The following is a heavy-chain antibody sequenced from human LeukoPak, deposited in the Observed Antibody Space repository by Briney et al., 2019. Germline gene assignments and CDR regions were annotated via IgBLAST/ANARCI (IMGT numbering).Heavy chain of an antibody. D-gene: IGHD2-2*02. V-gene: IGHV1-46*01. J-gene: IGHJ4*02. CDR2: ISPSGGTT. CDR1: GYTFTSYY. Sequence: ASVKVSCKASGYTFTSYYMHWVRQAPGQGLEWMGIISPSGGTTNYAQKFQGRVTMTRDTSTSTVYMELSSLRSEDTAVYYCARGGVPAAIRGAQYYFDYWGQGTLVTVSS. CDR3: ARGGVPAAIRGAQYYFDY.